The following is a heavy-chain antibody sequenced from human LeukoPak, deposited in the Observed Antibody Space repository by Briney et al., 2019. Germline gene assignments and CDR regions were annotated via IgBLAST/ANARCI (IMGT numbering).Heavy chain of an antibody. CDR1: GYTFTSYD. Sequence: ASVKVSCKASGYTFTSYDINWVRQATGQGLEWMGWMNPNSGNTGYAQKFQGRVTMTRNTSISTAYMELSSLRSEDTAVYYCAREQKVRGVIISWFDPWGQGTLVTVSS. V-gene: IGHV1-8*01. D-gene: IGHD3-10*01. CDR3: AREQKVRGVIISWFDP. J-gene: IGHJ5*02. CDR2: MNPNSGNT.